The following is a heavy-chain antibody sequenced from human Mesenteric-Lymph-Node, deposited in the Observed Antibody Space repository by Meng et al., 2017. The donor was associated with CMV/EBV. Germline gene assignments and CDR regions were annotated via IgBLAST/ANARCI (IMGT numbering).Heavy chain of an antibody. Sequence: ASVKVSCKASGYTFTSYDINWVRQATGQGLEWMGWMNPNSGHTNYAQKFQERVTITRDMSTSTAYMEVSSLRSEDTAVYYCAATLSYSSSGYYGMDVWGQGTTVTVSS. CDR3: AATLSYSSSGYYGMDV. V-gene: IGHV1-8*03. D-gene: IGHD6-13*01. CDR1: GYTFTSYD. CDR2: MNPNSGHT. J-gene: IGHJ6*02.